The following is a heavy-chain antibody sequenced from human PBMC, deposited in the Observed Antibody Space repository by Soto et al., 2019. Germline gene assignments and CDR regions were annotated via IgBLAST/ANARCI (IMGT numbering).Heavy chain of an antibody. D-gene: IGHD5-12*01. V-gene: IGHV3-48*02. J-gene: IGHJ4*02. CDR1: GFTFSSYS. Sequence: EVQLVESGGGLVQPGGSLRLSCAASGFTFSSYSMNWVRQAPGKGLEWVSYISSSGSTIYYADSVRGRFTISRDNAKNPLYLPMNSLRDEGPAGLYCSRAGYRGVDYWGQGTLVTVSS. CDR3: SRAGYRGVDY. CDR2: ISSSGSTI.